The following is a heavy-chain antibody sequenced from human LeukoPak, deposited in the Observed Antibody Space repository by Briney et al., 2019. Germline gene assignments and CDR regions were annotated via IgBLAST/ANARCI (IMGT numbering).Heavy chain of an antibody. V-gene: IGHV4-34*01. CDR1: GGSFSGYY. CDR2: TNHSGST. D-gene: IGHD6-13*01. CDR3: ASRMYSKPFDP. J-gene: IGHJ5*02. Sequence: PSETLSLTCAVYGGSFSGYYLSWIRQPPGKGLEWIGETNHSGSTNYNPSLKSRVTISVDTSKNQFSLKLSSVTAADTAVYYCASRMYSKPFDPWGQGTLVTVSS.